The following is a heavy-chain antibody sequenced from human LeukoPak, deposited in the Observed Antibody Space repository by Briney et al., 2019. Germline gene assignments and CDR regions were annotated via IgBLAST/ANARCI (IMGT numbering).Heavy chain of an antibody. CDR1: GYTFTGYY. Sequence: ASVKVSCKASGYTFTGYYMHWVRQAPGQGLEWMGWINPNSGGTNYAQKFQGRVNMTRDTSISTAYMELSRLRSDDTAVYYCFGVVILGGIDAFDIWGQGTMVTVSS. V-gene: IGHV1-2*02. CDR2: INPNSGGT. J-gene: IGHJ3*02. D-gene: IGHD3-3*01. CDR3: FGVVILGGIDAFDI.